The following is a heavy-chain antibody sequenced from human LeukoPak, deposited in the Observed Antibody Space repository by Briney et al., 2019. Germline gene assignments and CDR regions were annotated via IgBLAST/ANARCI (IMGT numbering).Heavy chain of an antibody. CDR1: GGSISSYY. V-gene: IGHV4-59*01. CDR3: ARVHGFYYYYGMDV. CDR2: IYYSGST. J-gene: IGHJ6*02. Sequence: SGTLSLTCTVSGGSISSYYWSWIRQPPGKGLEWIGYIYYSGSTNYNPSLKSRVTISVDTSKNQFSLKLSSVTAADTAVYYCARVHGFYYYYGMDVRGQGTTVTVSS.